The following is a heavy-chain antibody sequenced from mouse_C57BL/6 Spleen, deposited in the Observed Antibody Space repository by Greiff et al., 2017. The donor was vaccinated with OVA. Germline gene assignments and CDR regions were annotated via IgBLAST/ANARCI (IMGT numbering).Heavy chain of an antibody. CDR1: GFTFSSYC. CDR3: ASRDSDYFDY. D-gene: IGHD2-13*01. V-gene: IGHV5-6*01. Sequence: EVHLVESGGDLVKPGGSLKLSCAASGFTFSSYCMYWVRQTPDKRLEWVATISRGGGYTYYTDRFKGRFTISRDNAKNTLYLQMSSLKSEDTAVYDCASRDSDYFDYWGQGTTLTVSS. J-gene: IGHJ2*01. CDR2: ISRGGGYT.